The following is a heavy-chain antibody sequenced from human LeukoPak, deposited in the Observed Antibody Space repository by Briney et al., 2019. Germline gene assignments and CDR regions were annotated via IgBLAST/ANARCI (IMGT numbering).Heavy chain of an antibody. CDR3: AKDDADQQWLGENYYYYGMDV. CDR1: GFTFSSYG. CDR2: ISYDGSNK. J-gene: IGHJ6*02. Sequence: GGSLRLSCAASGFTFSSYGMHWVRQAPGKGLEWVAVISYDGSNKYYADSVKGRFTISRDNSKNTLYLQMNSLRAEDTAVYYCAKDDADQQWLGENYYYYGMDVWGQGTTVTVSS. D-gene: IGHD6-19*01. V-gene: IGHV3-30*18.